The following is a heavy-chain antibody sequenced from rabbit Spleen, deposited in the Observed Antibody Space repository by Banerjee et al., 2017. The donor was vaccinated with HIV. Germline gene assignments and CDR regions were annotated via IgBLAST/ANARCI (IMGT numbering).Heavy chain of an antibody. CDR1: GFSFSSTYW. V-gene: IGHV1S40*01. Sequence: QSLEESGGDLVKPGASLTLTCTASGFSFSSTYWICWVRQAPEKGLEWIACISTGSSGSTYYASWAKGRFTISKTSSTTVTLQMTSLTAADTATYFCARDTASSFSSYGMDLWGPGTLVTVS. CDR2: ISTGSSGST. D-gene: IGHD8-1*01. CDR3: ARDTASSFSSYGMDL. J-gene: IGHJ6*01.